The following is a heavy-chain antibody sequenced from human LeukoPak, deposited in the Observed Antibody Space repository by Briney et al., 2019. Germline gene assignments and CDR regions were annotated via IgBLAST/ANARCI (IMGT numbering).Heavy chain of an antibody. V-gene: IGHV3-43*01. D-gene: IGHD6-6*01. CDR2: ISWDGGST. CDR3: AKEGNIAARHYYYYMDV. J-gene: IGHJ6*03. Sequence: PGGSLRLSCAASGFTFDDYTMHWVRQAPGKGLEWVSLISWDGGSTYYADSVKGRFTISRDNSKNSLYLQMNSLRTEDTALYYCAKEGNIAARHYYYYMDVWGKGTTVTVSS. CDR1: GFTFDDYT.